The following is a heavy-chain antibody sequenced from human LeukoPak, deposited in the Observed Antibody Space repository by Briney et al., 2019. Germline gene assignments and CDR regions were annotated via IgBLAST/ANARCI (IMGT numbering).Heavy chain of an antibody. CDR1: GGTFSSYA. CDR3: ATDLRYFDWLLSYAPGN. CDR2: IIPIFGTA. Sequence: SVKVSCKASGGTFSSYAISWVRQAPGQGLEWMGGIIPIFGTANYAQKFQGRVTITADESTSTAYMELSSLRSEDTAVYYCATDLRYFDWLLSYAPGNWGQGTLVTVSS. V-gene: IGHV1-69*13. D-gene: IGHD3-9*01. J-gene: IGHJ4*02.